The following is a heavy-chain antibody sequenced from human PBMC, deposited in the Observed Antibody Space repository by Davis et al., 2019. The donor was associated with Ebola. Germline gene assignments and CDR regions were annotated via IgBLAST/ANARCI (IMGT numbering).Heavy chain of an antibody. J-gene: IGHJ5*01. Sequence: GESLKISCAASGFSFSSYDMAWVRQAPGKGLEWVAAINSRGDDAHYGDSVRGRFNVTRENPKREMFQQMNALGGDDTARYYCAKTMIVGIYNWFDSWGQGTLVSVSS. CDR1: GFSFSSYD. D-gene: IGHD3-22*01. CDR3: AKTMIVGIYNWFDS. V-gene: IGHV3-23*01. CDR2: INSRGDDA.